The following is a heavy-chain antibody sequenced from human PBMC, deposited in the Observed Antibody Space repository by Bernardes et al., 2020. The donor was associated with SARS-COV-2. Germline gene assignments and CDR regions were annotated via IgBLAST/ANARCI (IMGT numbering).Heavy chain of an antibody. J-gene: IGHJ6*02. D-gene: IGHD3-10*01. CDR1: GYIFTSYW. CDR3: SRRYGSGSLGMDV. V-gene: IGHV5-51*01. Sequence: GGSLKISCKGSGYIFTSYWIVWVRQMPGKGLEWIGIIYPSDSDARYSPSFQGQVTISVDKSINTAYLQWSSLKASDTGTYYCSRRYGSGSLGMDVWGQGTTVTVSS. CDR2: IYPSDSDA.